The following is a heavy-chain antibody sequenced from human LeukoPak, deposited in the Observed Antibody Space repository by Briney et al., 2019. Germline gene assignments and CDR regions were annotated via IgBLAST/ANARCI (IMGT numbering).Heavy chain of an antibody. CDR1: GGTFSSYA. V-gene: IGHV1-69*05. Sequence: SVKVSCKASGGTFSSYAISWVRQAPGQGLEWMGGIIPIFGTANYAQKFQGRVTITTDESTSTAYMELSSLRGEDTAVYYCAKELLTYSYGDSWGQGTLVTVSS. J-gene: IGHJ5*02. CDR2: IIPIFGTA. D-gene: IGHD5-18*01. CDR3: AKELLTYSYGDS.